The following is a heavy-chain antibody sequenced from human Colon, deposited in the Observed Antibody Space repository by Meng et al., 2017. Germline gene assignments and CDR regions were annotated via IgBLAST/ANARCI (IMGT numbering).Heavy chain of an antibody. Sequence: QVQLQESGPGLVKPSGTLSLTCSVSSGSISSSNWWSWVRQPPGKGLEWIGEISQSGTTYYNPSLKSRVTITGNWSKNQFSLNLNSVTAADTALYYCARDRKHYGERGWFDPWGQGTLVTVSS. V-gene: IGHV4-4*02. D-gene: IGHD4-17*01. CDR2: ISQSGTT. CDR1: SGSISSSNW. CDR3: ARDRKHYGERGWFDP. J-gene: IGHJ5*02.